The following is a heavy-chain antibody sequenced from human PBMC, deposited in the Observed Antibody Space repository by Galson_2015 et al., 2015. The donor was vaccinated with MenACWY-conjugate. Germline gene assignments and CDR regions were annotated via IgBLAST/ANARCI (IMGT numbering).Heavy chain of an antibody. CDR1: GFTFSSYG. D-gene: IGHD1-26*01. J-gene: IGHJ4*02. CDR2: INQNGREK. V-gene: IGHV3-7*03. Sequence: SLRLSCAASGFTFSSYGMSWVRQAPGKGLEWVADINQNGREKNYVDSVKGRFTISRDNSGNSVYLQMDSLRDEDKAVYYCARDPWGHFDYWGKGTMVTVSS. CDR3: ARDPWGHFDY.